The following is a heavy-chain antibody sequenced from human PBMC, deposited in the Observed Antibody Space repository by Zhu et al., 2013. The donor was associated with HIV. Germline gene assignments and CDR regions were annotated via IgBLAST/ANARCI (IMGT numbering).Heavy chain of an antibody. CDR3: ARDHDWGADF. D-gene: IGHD7-27*01. CDR1: GYTFSDFY. V-gene: IGHV1-2*02. J-gene: IGHJ4*02. CDR2: IKPDSGFT. Sequence: QVQLVQSGADVKKPGASVKVSCQASGYTFSDFYLHWVRQAPGQGLEWMGWIKPDSGFTNYAQMFQGRITLTRDASLSTIFMELASLTSDDTAVYYCARDHDWGADFWGQGTLVTVSS.